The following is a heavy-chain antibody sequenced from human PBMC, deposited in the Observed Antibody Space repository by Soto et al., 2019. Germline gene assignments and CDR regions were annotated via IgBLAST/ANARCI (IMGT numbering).Heavy chain of an antibody. D-gene: IGHD3-3*01. CDR2: IYSSGRS. CDR1: GGAISTYY. Sequence: SETLSLTCTVSGGAISTYYWTLIRQTAGRGLEWIGRIYSSGRSKYNPALQIRVTMSLETSNNQFSLRLTSVTAADTAVYYCARGQRFSDWFDPWGQGTLVTVSS. V-gene: IGHV4-4*07. CDR3: ARGQRFSDWFDP. J-gene: IGHJ5*02.